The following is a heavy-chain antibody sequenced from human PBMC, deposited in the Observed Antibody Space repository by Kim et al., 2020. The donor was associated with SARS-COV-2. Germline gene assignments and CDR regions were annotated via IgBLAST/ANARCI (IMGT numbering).Heavy chain of an antibody. J-gene: IGHJ6*02. V-gene: IGHV3-30*18. CDR1: GFTFSSYG. CDR3: AKERGCSSTSCPSKRYYYYGMDV. Sequence: GGSLRLSCAASGFTFSSYGMHWVRQAPGKGLEWVAVISYDGSNKYYADSVKGRFTISRDNSKNTLYMQMNSLRAEDTAVYYCAKERGCSSTSCPSKRYYYYGMDVWGQGTKVTVSS. D-gene: IGHD2-2*01. CDR2: ISYDGSNK.